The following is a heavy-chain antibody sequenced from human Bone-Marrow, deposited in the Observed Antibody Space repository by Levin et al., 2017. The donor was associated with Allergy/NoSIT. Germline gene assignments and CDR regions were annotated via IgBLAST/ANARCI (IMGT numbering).Heavy chain of an antibody. V-gene: IGHV3-21*01. Sequence: GGSLRLSCVGSGLSFSDYSLNWVRQAPGKGLEWVASISSGSSYIFYAESMKGRFTISRDNAKNSLYLQMDSLKVEDAGVYFCASPREYCVTTTACYMPFDPWGKGQWSPSL. CDR1: GLSFSDYS. CDR2: ISSGSSYI. J-gene: IGHJ3*01. CDR3: ASPREYCVTTTACYMPFDP. D-gene: IGHD2-2*02.